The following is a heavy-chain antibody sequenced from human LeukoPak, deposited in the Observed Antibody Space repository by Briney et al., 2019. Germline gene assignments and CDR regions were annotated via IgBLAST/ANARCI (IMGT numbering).Heavy chain of an antibody. Sequence: GASVKVSCKASGYTFTGYYMHWVRQAPGQGVEWMGWINPNSGGTNYAQKFQGRVTITRDTSISTAYMELSRLRSDDTAVYYCARMVGYNLLCPDYWGQGTLVTVSS. D-gene: IGHD5-24*01. CDR1: GYTFTGYY. CDR2: INPNSGGT. J-gene: IGHJ4*02. V-gene: IGHV1-2*02. CDR3: ARMVGYNLLCPDY.